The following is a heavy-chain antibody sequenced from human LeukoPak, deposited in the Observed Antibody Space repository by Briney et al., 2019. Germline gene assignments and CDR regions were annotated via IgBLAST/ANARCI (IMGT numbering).Heavy chain of an antibody. J-gene: IGHJ6*03. CDR1: GDPFTSYV. CDR3: ASGANSDYYYMDV. D-gene: IGHD1/OR15-1a*01. Sequence: ASVKVSCKASGDPFTSYVLSWVRQAPGQGLEWMGGIIPLFTTPNYAQKFQGRVTITTDESTSTAYMELSSLRSEDTAVYYCASGANSDYYYMDVWGKGTTVTVSS. V-gene: IGHV1-69*05. CDR2: IIPLFTTP.